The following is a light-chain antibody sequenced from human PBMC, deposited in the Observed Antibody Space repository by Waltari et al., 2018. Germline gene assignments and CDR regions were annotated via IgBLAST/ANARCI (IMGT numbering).Light chain of an antibody. V-gene: IGKV2-28*01. J-gene: IGKJ4*02. CDR2: LAS. Sequence: IVMPQFPLSLPVTPGEATSSPCRSSQRRRPTNSYRYLDWYFQKPGQSPQLLIYLASNRAAGVPDRVRGSGSGTDFTLKITRVEADDVCFYYGRQSLQTPLTFGEGTKVEI. CDR3: RQSLQTPLT. CDR1: QRRRPTNSYRY.